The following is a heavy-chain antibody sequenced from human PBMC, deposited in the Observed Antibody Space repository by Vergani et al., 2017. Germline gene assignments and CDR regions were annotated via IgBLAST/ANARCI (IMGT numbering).Heavy chain of an antibody. D-gene: IGHD2-2*01. CDR3: ARGDSSTSSQGYYGMDV. V-gene: IGHV4-34*01. J-gene: IGHJ6*02. CDR2: INHSGST. CDR1: GGSFSSYY. Sequence: QVQAQQWGAGLLKPSETLSLTCAVYGGSFSSYYWSWIRQPPGKGLEWIGEINHSGSTNYNPSLKSRVTISVDTSKNQFSLKLSSVTAADTAVYYCARGDSSTSSQGYYGMDVWGQGTTVTVSS.